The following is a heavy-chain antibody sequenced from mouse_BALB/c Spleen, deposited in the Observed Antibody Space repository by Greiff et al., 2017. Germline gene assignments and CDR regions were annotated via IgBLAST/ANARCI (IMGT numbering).Heavy chain of an antibody. D-gene: IGHD3-1*01. CDR2: IDPENGNT. CDR1: GFNIKDYY. CDR3: ARRGYVNAMDY. V-gene: IGHV14-1*02. J-gene: IGHJ4*01. Sequence: EVKLQQSGAELVRPGALVKLSCKASGFNIKDYYMHWVKQRPEQGLEWIGWIDPENGNTIYDPKFQGKASITADTSSNTAYLQLSSLTSEDTAVYYCARRGYVNAMDYWGQGTSVTVSS.